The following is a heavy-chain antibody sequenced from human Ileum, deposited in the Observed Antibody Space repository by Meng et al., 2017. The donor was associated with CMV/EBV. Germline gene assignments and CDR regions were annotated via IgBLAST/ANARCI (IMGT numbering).Heavy chain of an antibody. V-gene: IGHV3-72*01. J-gene: IGHJ4*02. Sequence: SCAGSGFSFSDFYMDWVRQAPGKGLEWIGLIKTRPEDYTTQYAASVKGRFTISRDDSQNSLYLQINHLKIEDTAVYYCARDANGSPDYWGQGTLVTSPQ. CDR1: GFSFSDFY. CDR2: IKTRPEDYTT. D-gene: IGHD1-26*01. CDR3: ARDANGSPDY.